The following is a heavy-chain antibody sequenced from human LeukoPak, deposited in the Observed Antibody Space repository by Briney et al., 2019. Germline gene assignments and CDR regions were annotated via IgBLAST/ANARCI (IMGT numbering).Heavy chain of an antibody. CDR2: IXXXGSST. J-gene: IGHJ4*02. CDR3: AKSSXXYESSASCDH. Sequence: GGSLRLSCAASGFTFSXYXXXXXXXXXXXXXXXXXXIXXXGSSTRYADSXKGRXXXSXXXXXXTLYLQMSSLRAEDTAVYYCAKSSXXYESSASCDHWGQGTLVTVSS. V-gene: IGHV3-74*01. CDR1: GFTFSXYX. D-gene: IGHD3-22*01.